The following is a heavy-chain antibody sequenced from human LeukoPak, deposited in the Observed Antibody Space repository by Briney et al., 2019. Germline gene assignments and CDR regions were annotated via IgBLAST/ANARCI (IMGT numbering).Heavy chain of an antibody. D-gene: IGHD6-19*01. V-gene: IGHV4-59*01. CDR1: GGSISSYY. Sequence: SETLSLTCTVSGGSISSYYWSWIRQPPGKGLEWIGYIYYSGSTNYNPSLKSRVTISVDTSKNQFSLKLSSVTAADTAVYYCARGPYSSGWYLIFDYWGQGTLVTVSS. CDR3: ARGPYSSGWYLIFDY. J-gene: IGHJ4*02. CDR2: IYYSGST.